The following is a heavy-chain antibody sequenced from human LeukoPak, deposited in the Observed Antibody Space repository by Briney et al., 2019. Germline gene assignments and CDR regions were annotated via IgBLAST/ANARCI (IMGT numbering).Heavy chain of an antibody. CDR2: IYGGGST. V-gene: IGHV3-53*01. J-gene: IGHJ4*02. D-gene: IGHD6-13*01. Sequence: GGSLRLSCAASGFTVSSNFMAWVRQAPGKGLEWVSVIYGGGSTFYADSVKGRFTISRDNSKNTLYLQMNSLRAEDTAVYYCAKLLLIAAAGTTPDYWGQGTLVTVSS. CDR3: AKLLLIAAAGTTPDY. CDR1: GFTVSSNF.